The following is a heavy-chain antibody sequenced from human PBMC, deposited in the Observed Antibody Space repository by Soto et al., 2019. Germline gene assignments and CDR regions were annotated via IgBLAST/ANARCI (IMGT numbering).Heavy chain of an antibody. J-gene: IGHJ4*02. V-gene: IGHV3-15*07. CDR1: GFTFSNAW. CDR2: IKSQIEGGAT. CDR3: PAAPWGSYVWGIYGGQY. Sequence: VQLVESGGGLVKPGGSLRLSCTATGFTFSNAWMNWVRQAPGEGLEWVGRIKSQIEGGATDYAPSVRGRFIISRDDSSSMLELQMNSLRTEDTAVYYCPAAPWGSYVWGIYGGQYWAPGSLITVSS. D-gene: IGHD3-16*01.